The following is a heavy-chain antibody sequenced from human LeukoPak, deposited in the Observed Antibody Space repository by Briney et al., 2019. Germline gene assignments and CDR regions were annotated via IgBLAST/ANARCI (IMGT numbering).Heavy chain of an antibody. Sequence: GGSLRLSCAASGFTFSSYWMSWVRQAPGKGLEWVANMKQDGSEKYYVDSVKGRFTISRDNAKNSLCLQMNSLRAEDTAVYYCARSVGARYCSGGSCYVDCDWFDPWGQGTLVTVSS. J-gene: IGHJ5*02. CDR2: MKQDGSEK. CDR1: GFTFSSYW. V-gene: IGHV3-7*01. D-gene: IGHD2-15*01. CDR3: ARSVGARYCSGGSCYVDCDWFDP.